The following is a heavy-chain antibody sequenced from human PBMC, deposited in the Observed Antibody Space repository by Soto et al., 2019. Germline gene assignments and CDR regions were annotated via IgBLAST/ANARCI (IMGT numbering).Heavy chain of an antibody. CDR2: LLPVFGAP. J-gene: IGHJ6*02. V-gene: IGHV1-69*01. CDR3: TRVLGYTFEPGKTRYYAMDV. D-gene: IGHD5-18*01. CDR1: GGTFSKDA. Sequence: QVQLVQSGAEVKKPGSSVTVSCKTSGGTFSKDAINWGRQAPGQGLEWMGLLLPVFGAPIYAQKFQGRIRITAEESTRTAFMDLSSLRSEDTDVYYCTRVLGYTFEPGKTRYYAMDVWGQGTTVSVSS.